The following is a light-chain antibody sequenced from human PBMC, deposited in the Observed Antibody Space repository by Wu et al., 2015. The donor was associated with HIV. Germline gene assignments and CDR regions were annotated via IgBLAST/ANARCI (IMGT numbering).Light chain of an antibody. CDR3: QQYGTSPLFT. Sequence: EIVLTQSPGTLSLSPGERATLSCRASQNLSSTYLAWYQQKPGQAPRLLIYGASSRATGIPDRFSGSGSGTDFTLTVSRPEPEDFAVYYCQQYGTSPLFTFGPGTKVDIK. V-gene: IGKV3-20*01. J-gene: IGKJ3*01. CDR2: GAS. CDR1: QNLSSTY.